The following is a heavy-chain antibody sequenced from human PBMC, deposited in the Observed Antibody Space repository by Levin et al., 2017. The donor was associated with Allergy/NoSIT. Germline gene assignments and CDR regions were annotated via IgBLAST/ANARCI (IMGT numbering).Heavy chain of an antibody. D-gene: IGHD3-22*01. CDR3: AKSVHYYDSSGYSADAFDI. CDR2: ISYDGSNK. V-gene: IGHV3-30*18. Sequence: GGSLRLSCAASGFTFSSYGMHWVRQAPGKGLEWVAVISYDGSNKYYADSVKGRFTISRDNSKNTLYLQMNSLRAEDTAVYYCAKSVHYYDSSGYSADAFDIWGQGTMVTVSS. J-gene: IGHJ3*02. CDR1: GFTFSSYG.